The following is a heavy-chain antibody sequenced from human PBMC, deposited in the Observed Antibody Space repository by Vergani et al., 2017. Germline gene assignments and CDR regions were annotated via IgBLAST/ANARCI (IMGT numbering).Heavy chain of an antibody. Sequence: EVHLEESGGGLGQPGGPLRLSGAAPGFTSGDYYMACIRLAPGKGLDWVASIKRDGTETFYVDSVKGRFTISRDNAKTTLYLQMNSLRDEDRGVYYCARISGGSAPYLHYWGQGTLVTVAS. D-gene: IGHD2-15*01. J-gene: IGHJ1*01. CDR1: GFTSGDYY. CDR3: ARISGGSAPYLHY. V-gene: IGHV3-7*01. CDR2: IKRDGTET.